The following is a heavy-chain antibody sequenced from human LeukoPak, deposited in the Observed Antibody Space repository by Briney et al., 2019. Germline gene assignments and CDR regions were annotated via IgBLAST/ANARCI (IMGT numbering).Heavy chain of an antibody. CDR1: GFTFSNYE. D-gene: IGHD2-15*01. Sequence: GGSLRLSCAATGFTFSNYEMNWVRQAPGKGLEWVSYISSSGSTTYYADSVKGRFTISRDNAKNSLYLQMNSLRAEDTAVYYCARGYCSGGSCYFDYWGQGTLVTVSS. V-gene: IGHV3-48*03. CDR3: ARGYCSGGSCYFDY. CDR2: ISSSGSTT. J-gene: IGHJ4*02.